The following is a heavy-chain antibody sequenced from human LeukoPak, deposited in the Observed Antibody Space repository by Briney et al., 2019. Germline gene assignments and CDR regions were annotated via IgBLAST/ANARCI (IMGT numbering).Heavy chain of an antibody. V-gene: IGHV1-24*01. CDR3: ATVPYGSGDYFDY. J-gene: IGHJ4*02. CDR2: FDPEDGET. CDR1: GYTLTELS. D-gene: IGHD3-10*01. Sequence: ASVKVSCKVSGYTLTELSMHWVRQAPRKGVERMVGFDPEDGETIYAQKFQGRVTMTEDTSTDTAYMELSSLRSEDTAVYYCATVPYGSGDYFDYWGQGTLVTVST.